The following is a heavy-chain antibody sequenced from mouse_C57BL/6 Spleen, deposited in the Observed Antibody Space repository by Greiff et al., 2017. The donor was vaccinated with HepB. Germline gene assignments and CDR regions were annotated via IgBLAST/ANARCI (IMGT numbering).Heavy chain of an antibody. D-gene: IGHD2-10*01. Sequence: EVHLVESGGGLVQPGGSLKLSCAASGFTFSDYYMYWVRQTPEKRLEWVAYISNGGGSTYYPDTVKGRFTISRDNAKNTLYLQMSRLKSEDTAMYYCARLPYKDYAMDYWGQGTSVTVSS. CDR1: GFTFSDYY. V-gene: IGHV5-12*01. J-gene: IGHJ4*01. CDR3: ARLPYKDYAMDY. CDR2: ISNGGGST.